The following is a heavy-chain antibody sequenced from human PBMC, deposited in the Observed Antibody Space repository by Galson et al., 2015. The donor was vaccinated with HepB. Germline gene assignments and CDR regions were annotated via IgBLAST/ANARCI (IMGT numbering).Heavy chain of an antibody. CDR2: IGVYTGNT. D-gene: IGHD2-15*01. Sequence: SVKVSCKASGYTFTSYGISWVRQAPGQGLEWMGWIGVYTGNTNYAQKLQGRVTMTTDTSTSTAYVELRSLRSDDTAVYYCARDGSGCTGGSCYYYGMDVWGQGTTVSVSS. V-gene: IGHV1-18*01. J-gene: IGHJ6*02. CDR1: GYTFTSYG. CDR3: ARDGSGCTGGSCYYYGMDV.